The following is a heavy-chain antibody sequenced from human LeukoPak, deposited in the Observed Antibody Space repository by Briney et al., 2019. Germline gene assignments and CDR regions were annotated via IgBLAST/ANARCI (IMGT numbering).Heavy chain of an antibody. V-gene: IGHV4-34*01. CDR3: ARGRGQRLVRIDY. Sequence: RSSETLSLTCAVYGGSFSGYYWSWIRQPPGKGLEWIGEINHSGSTNYNPSLKSRVTISVDTSKNQFSLKLSSVTAADTAVYYCARGRGQRLVRIDYWGQGTLVTVSS. D-gene: IGHD6-13*01. CDR1: GGSFSGYY. J-gene: IGHJ4*02. CDR2: INHSGST.